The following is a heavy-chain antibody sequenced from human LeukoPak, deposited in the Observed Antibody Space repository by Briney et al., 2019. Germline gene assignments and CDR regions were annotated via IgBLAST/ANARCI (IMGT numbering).Heavy chain of an antibody. Sequence: SETLSLTCIVSGGSVYSGTYYWSWVRQPPGTGLEWIGYVYYSGSTNYNPSLKSRVTISLDTSKNQFSLRLSSVTAADTAVYYCARIESSGWYYDYWGQGTLVTVSS. CDR3: ARIESSGWYYDY. CDR1: GGSVYSGTYY. V-gene: IGHV4-61*01. CDR2: VYYSGST. J-gene: IGHJ4*02. D-gene: IGHD6-19*01.